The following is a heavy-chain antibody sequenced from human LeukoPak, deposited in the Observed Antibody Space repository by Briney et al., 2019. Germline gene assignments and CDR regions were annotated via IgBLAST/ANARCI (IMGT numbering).Heavy chain of an antibody. CDR1: GFTFSSYW. Sequence: GGSLRLSCAASGFTFSSYWMNWARQAPGKGLEWVASINHNGNVNYYVDSVKGRFTISRDNTMNSLYLQMSSLRAEDTAVYYCATDRGWRTSGYYLYYFEYWGQGTLVAYSS. J-gene: IGHJ4*02. CDR2: INHNGNVN. V-gene: IGHV3-7*01. D-gene: IGHD3-3*01. CDR3: ATDRGWRTSGYYLYYFEY.